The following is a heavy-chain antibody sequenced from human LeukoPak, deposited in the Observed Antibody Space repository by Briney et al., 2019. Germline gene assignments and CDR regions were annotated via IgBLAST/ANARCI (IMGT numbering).Heavy chain of an antibody. CDR1: GYTFTSYG. Sequence: ASVKVSCKASGYTFTSYGISWVRQAPGQGLEWMGWISAYNGNTNYAQKLRGRVTMTTDTSTSTAYMELRSLRSDDTAVYYCARTYYDYVWGSYRPYYFDYWGQGTLVTVSS. V-gene: IGHV1-18*01. J-gene: IGHJ4*02. D-gene: IGHD3-16*02. CDR3: ARTYYDYVWGSYRPYYFDY. CDR2: ISAYNGNT.